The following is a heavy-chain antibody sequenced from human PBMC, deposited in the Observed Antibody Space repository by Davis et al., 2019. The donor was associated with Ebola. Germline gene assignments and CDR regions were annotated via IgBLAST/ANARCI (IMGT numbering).Heavy chain of an antibody. D-gene: IGHD3-10*01. CDR1: GFTFSSYA. Sequence: GESLKISCAASGFTFSSYAMSWVRQAPGKGLEWVSAISGSGGSTYYADSVKGRFAISRDNSKNTLYLQMSSLRAEDTAVYYCAQKGGSGSYWGGFDYWGQGTLVTVSS. V-gene: IGHV3-23*01. CDR3: AQKGGSGSYWGGFDY. J-gene: IGHJ4*02. CDR2: ISGSGGST.